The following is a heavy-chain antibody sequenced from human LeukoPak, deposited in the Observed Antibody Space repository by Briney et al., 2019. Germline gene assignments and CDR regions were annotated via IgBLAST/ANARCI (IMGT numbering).Heavy chain of an antibody. CDR1: GFTFSNYE. Sequence: GGSLRLPCAASGFTFSNYEMNWVRQAPGKGLEWVSYISSSGNIVYYADSVKGRFTISRDNAKNSMYLVISSLRAEDTAVYYCAGTYPHDYGDYVEYFQYWGQGTLVTVSS. J-gene: IGHJ1*01. D-gene: IGHD4-17*01. V-gene: IGHV3-48*03. CDR2: ISSSGNIV. CDR3: AGTYPHDYGDYVEYFQY.